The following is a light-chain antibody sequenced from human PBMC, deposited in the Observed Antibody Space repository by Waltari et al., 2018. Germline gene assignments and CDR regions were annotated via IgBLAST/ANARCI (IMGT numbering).Light chain of an antibody. V-gene: IGKV3-11*01. CDR2: DAS. Sequence: EIVLTQSPATLSLSPGERATLPCRASQSISNYLAWYQQKPGQAPRLLISDASNRATGFPARFSGSGSGTDFTLTISSLEPEDFAVYYCQQRSNWPYTFGQGTKLEI. CDR1: QSISNY. CDR3: QQRSNWPYT. J-gene: IGKJ2*01.